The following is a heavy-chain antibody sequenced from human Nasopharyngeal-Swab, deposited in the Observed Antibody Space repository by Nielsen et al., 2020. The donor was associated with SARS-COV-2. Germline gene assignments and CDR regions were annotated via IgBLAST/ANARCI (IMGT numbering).Heavy chain of an antibody. CDR1: GFTFSNYA. D-gene: IGHD1-26*01. CDR2: ISGSGAHT. CDR3: AKEGEWELLKNAFDI. V-gene: IGHV3-23*01. Sequence: ESLKISCAASGFTFSNYAMTWVRQAPGRGLEWVSSISGSGAHTYYADSVKGRFTISRDNSKNTLYLQMNSLRAEDTAVYYCAKEGEWELLKNAFDIWGQGTMVTVSS. J-gene: IGHJ3*02.